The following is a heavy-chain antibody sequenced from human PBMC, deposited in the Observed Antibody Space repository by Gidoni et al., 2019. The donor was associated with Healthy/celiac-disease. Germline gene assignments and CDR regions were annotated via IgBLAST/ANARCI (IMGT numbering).Heavy chain of an antibody. Sequence: EVQLVESGGGLVQPGGSLRLSCAASGFSFSTNIMNWVRQAPGKGLEWISYISRSSSTIYYADSVKGRFTISRDNAKNSLYLQMNSLRSEDTAVYYCARDMSDSSGFAFDYWGQGTLVTVSS. D-gene: IGHD3-22*01. CDR3: ARDMSDSSGFAFDY. V-gene: IGHV3-48*01. CDR1: GFSFSTNI. CDR2: ISRSSSTI. J-gene: IGHJ4*02.